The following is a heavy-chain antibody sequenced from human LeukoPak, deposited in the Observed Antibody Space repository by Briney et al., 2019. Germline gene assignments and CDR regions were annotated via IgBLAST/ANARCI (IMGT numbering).Heavy chain of an antibody. Sequence: ASVKVSCKASGYTFTSYDINWVRQATGQGLEWMGWMNPNSGNTGYAQKFQGRVTMTRDTSTSTVYMELSSLRSEDTAVYYCARDYYYGSGSYSNPFDYWGQGTLVTVSS. V-gene: IGHV1-8*01. CDR1: GYTFTSYD. CDR2: MNPNSGNT. J-gene: IGHJ4*02. D-gene: IGHD3-10*01. CDR3: ARDYYYGSGSYSNPFDY.